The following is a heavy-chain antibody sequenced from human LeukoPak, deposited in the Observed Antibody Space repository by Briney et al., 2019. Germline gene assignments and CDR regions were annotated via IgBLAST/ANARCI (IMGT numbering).Heavy chain of an antibody. CDR3: ARLSAYYYGSYFYYYMYV. D-gene: IGHD3-10*01. CDR1: GFTFSSYS. J-gene: IGHJ6*03. Sequence: PGGSLRLSCAASGFTFSSYSMNWARQAPGKGPEWVANIRQDESERYFADSVKGRFTISRDNAKKSVYLHMSSLRAEDTALYYCARLSAYYYGSYFYYYMYVWGKGTTVTVSS. V-gene: IGHV3-7*01. CDR2: IRQDESER.